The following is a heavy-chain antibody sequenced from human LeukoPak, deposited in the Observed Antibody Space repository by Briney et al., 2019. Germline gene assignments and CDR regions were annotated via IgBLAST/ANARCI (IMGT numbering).Heavy chain of an antibody. J-gene: IGHJ4*02. CDR1: GFTFSSYA. CDR2: ISGSGGST. D-gene: IGHD5-18*01. CDR3: ANGNTRYSYGYYYFDY. V-gene: IGHV3-23*01. Sequence: GGSLRLSCAASGFTFSSYAMSWVRQAPGKGLEWVSAISGSGGSTYYADSVKGRFTISRDNSKNTLYLQTNSLRAEDTAVYYCANGNTRYSYGYYYFDYWGQGTLVTVSS.